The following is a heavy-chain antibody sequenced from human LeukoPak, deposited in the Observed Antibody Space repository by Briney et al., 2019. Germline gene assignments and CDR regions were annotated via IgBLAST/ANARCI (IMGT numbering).Heavy chain of an antibody. V-gene: IGHV4-59*01. Sequence: SETLSLTCTVSGGSISSYYWSWIRQPPGKGLEWIGYIYYSGSTNYNPSLKSRVTISVDTPKNQFSLKLSSVTAADTAVYYCARYSSSPNYYYYYYMDVWGKGTTVTISS. D-gene: IGHD6-13*01. CDR2: IYYSGST. J-gene: IGHJ6*03. CDR3: ARYSSSPNYYYYYYMDV. CDR1: GGSISSYY.